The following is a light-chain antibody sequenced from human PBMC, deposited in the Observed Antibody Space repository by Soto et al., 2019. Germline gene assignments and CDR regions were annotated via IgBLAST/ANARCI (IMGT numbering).Light chain of an antibody. Sequence: EIVMTQSPATLSVSPGERVTLSCRASQSVSSSLAWYQQKPGQAPRLLIYGASTKATGIPARFSGSGSGTEFTITIISLPSEEFELYFGQQDNNWTPLTLGPGTKVAIK. V-gene: IGKV3-15*01. CDR1: QSVSSS. CDR2: GAS. J-gene: IGKJ3*01. CDR3: QQDNNWTPLT.